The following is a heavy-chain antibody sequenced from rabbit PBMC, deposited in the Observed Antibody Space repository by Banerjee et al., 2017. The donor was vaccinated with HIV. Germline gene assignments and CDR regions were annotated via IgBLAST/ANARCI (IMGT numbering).Heavy chain of an antibody. Sequence: QSLEESGGDLVKPGASLTLTCTASGFTFSSYRMCWVRQAPGKGLEWIAWIYPDNSDRTYYASWAKGRFTISKPSSTTVTLQMTSLTAADTATYFCARGGAGDSYHSGTLWGPGTLVTVS. J-gene: IGHJ4*01. CDR3: ARGGAGDSYHSGTL. CDR1: GFTFSSYR. CDR2: IYPDNSDRT. D-gene: IGHD8-1*01. V-gene: IGHV1S40*01.